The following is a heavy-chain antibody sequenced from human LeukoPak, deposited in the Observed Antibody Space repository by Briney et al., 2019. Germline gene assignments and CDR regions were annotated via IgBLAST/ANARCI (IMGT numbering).Heavy chain of an antibody. J-gene: IGHJ6*03. CDR1: GGSFSGYY. V-gene: IGHV4-34*01. CDR2: INHSGST. D-gene: IGHD1-26*01. Sequence: PSETLSLTCAVYGGSFSGYYWSWIRQPPGKGLEWIGEINHSGSTNYNPSLKSRVTISVDTSKNQFSLKLSSVTAADTAVYYCARLSGTYLYYFYYMDVWGKGTTVTISS. CDR3: ARLSGTYLYYFYYMDV.